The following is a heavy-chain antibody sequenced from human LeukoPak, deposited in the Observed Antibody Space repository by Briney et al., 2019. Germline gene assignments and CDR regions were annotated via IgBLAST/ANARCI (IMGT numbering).Heavy chain of an antibody. CDR1: GFTFSHYW. CDR2: IYNDGSST. V-gene: IGHV3-74*01. Sequence: GGTLRLSCAASGFTFSHYWMHWVRQAPGKGLVWVSRIYNDGSSTSYADSVKGRFTISRDNAKSTLYLQMNSLRAEDTAVYYCARVRGGSGRSYAADAFDIWGQGTMVTVSS. CDR3: ARVRGGSGRSYAADAFDI. D-gene: IGHD1-26*01. J-gene: IGHJ3*02.